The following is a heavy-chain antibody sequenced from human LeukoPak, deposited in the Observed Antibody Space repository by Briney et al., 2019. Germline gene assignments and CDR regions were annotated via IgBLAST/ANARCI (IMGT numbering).Heavy chain of an antibody. D-gene: IGHD6-19*01. V-gene: IGHV3-74*01. CDR3: ATKQWLAPPPDS. CDR2: INTDGTVT. Sequence: GGSLRLSCAASGFTFSKYWMLWVRQAPGTGLESVSRINTDGTVTTYADSVKGRFTVSRDNADNTMFLQMNSVRDEDTAVYYCATKQWLAPPPDSWGQGTPVTVSS. J-gene: IGHJ4*02. CDR1: GFTFSKYW.